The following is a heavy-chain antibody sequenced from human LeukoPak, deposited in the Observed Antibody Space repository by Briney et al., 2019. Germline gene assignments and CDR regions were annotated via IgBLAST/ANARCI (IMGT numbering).Heavy chain of an antibody. Sequence: GGSLRLSCAASGFTFTSYAMSWVRQAPGKGLEWVSAISGSGGSTYYADSVKGRFTISRDNAKNTLYLQMNSLRAEDTAVYYCAREYYDFWSGYYRGSYFDYWGQGTLVTVSS. CDR2: ISGSGGST. V-gene: IGHV3-23*01. J-gene: IGHJ4*02. CDR3: AREYYDFWSGYYRGSYFDY. D-gene: IGHD3-3*01. CDR1: GFTFTSYA.